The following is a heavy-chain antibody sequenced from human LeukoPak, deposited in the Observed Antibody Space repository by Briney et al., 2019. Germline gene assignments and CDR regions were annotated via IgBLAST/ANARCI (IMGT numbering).Heavy chain of an antibody. V-gene: IGHV3-48*03. CDR1: GFTFSSYE. Sequence: GGSLRLSCTASGFTFSSYEMNWVRQAPGKGLEWVSYISSSGSTIYYADSVKGRFTISRDNAKNSLYLQMNSLRAEHTAVYYCAREYYYYMDVWGKGTTVTISS. CDR2: ISSSGSTI. CDR3: AREYYYYMDV. J-gene: IGHJ6*03.